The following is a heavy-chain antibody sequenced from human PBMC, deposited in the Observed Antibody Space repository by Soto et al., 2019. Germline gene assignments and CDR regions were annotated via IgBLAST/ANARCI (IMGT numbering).Heavy chain of an antibody. CDR1: GGSISSYY. CDR2: IYYSGST. Sequence: SETLSLTCTVSGGSISSYYWSWIRQPPGKGLEWIGYIYYSGSTNYNPSLKSRVTISVDTSKNQFSLKLSSVTAADTAVYYCARWRDCSSTSCPHYYYYMDVWGKGTTVTVSS. J-gene: IGHJ6*03. CDR3: ARWRDCSSTSCPHYYYYMDV. V-gene: IGHV4-59*01. D-gene: IGHD2-2*01.